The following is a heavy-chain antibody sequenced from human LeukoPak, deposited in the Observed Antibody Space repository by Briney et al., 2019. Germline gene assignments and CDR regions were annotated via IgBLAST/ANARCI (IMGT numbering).Heavy chain of an antibody. V-gene: IGHV4-59*08. CDR2: IYYSGRT. CDR1: GGSISSYY. J-gene: IGHJ5*02. CDR3: ARTSVGATNGWFDP. Sequence: SETLSLTCTVSGGSISSYYWSWIRQPPGKGLEWIGYIYYSGRTNYNPSLKSRVTISVDTSKNQFSLKLSSVTAADTAVYYCARTSVGATNGWFDPWGQGTLVTVSS. D-gene: IGHD1-26*01.